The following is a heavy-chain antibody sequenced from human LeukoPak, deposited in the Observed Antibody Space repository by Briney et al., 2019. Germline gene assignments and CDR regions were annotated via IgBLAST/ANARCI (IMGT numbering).Heavy chain of an antibody. V-gene: IGHV3-7*01. CDR1: GFTFSGHW. J-gene: IGHJ4*02. Sequence: PGGSLRLSCAASGFTFSGHWMSWVRQAPGKGLECVANIKHDGSGKEYVDSVKGRFTISRDNAKNSVYLEMSSLRAEDTAVYYCAKWRWRQSEYEDWGQGTLVTVSS. CDR2: IKHDGSGK. CDR3: AKWRWRQSEYED. D-gene: IGHD5-24*01.